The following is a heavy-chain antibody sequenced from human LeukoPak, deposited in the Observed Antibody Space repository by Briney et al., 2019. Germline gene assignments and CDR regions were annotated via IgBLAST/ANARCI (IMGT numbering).Heavy chain of an antibody. CDR1: GFTFSTYA. Sequence: TGGSLRLSCAVSGFTFSTYAMHWVRQAPGKGLEWVSVISGSGGSTYYADSVKGRFTISRDNSKNTLYLQMNSLTVEDTAVYYCAKGTTGMAPRGYFDDWGQGTLVTVSS. J-gene: IGHJ4*02. D-gene: IGHD5-18*01. V-gene: IGHV3-23*01. CDR2: ISGSGGST. CDR3: AKGTTGMAPRGYFDD.